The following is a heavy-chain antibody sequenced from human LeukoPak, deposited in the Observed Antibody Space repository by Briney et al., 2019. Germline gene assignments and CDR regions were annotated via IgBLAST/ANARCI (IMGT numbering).Heavy chain of an antibody. CDR3: AREGGPYRPLDY. Sequence: TSETLSLTCTVSGGSISSSNYYWGWIRQPPGKGLEWIGSVYYSGSTYYNPSLKSRVTISVDTSKNQFSLNLTSVTAADTAVYYCAREGGPYRPLDYSGQGTLVTVAS. CDR1: GGSISSSNYY. CDR2: VYYSGST. V-gene: IGHV4-39*02. J-gene: IGHJ4*02.